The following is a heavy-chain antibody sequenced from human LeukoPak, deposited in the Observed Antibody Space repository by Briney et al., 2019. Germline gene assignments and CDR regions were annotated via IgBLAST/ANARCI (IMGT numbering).Heavy chain of an antibody. J-gene: IGHJ4*02. D-gene: IGHD3-10*01. V-gene: IGHV3-23*01. CDR3: AKVRVGLLWFGEFDYFDY. CDR2: ISGSGGST. CDR1: GFTFSSYA. Sequence: GGSLRLSCAASGFTFSSYAMSWVRQAPGKGLEWVSAISGSGGSTYYADSVKGRFTISRDNSKNTLYLQMNSLRAEDTAVYYCAKVRVGLLWFGEFDYFDYRGQGTLVTVSS.